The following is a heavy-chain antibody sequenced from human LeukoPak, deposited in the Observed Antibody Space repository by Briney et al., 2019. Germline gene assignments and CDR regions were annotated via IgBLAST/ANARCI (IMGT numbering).Heavy chain of an antibody. CDR1: GGSISSSY. CDR3: ARHLAVAATGFDY. D-gene: IGHD2-15*01. CDR2: IYYTGSTT. Sequence: PSETLSLTCTVSGGSISSSYWSWIRQPPGKGLEWIGYIYYTGSTTNYNPSLKTRITISVDTSKNQFSLRVNSVTAADTAVYYCARHLAVAATGFDYWGQGTLVTVSS. J-gene: IGHJ4*02. V-gene: IGHV4-59*08.